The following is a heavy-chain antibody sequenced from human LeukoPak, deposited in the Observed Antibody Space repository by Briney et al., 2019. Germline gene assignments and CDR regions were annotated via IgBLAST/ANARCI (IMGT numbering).Heavy chain of an antibody. Sequence: SETLSLTCTVSGGSISSYYWSWIRQLAGKGLEWIGRIYTSGSTNYNLSLKSRVTMSVDTSKNQFSLKLSSVTAADTAVYYCARELLWFGESNWGQGTLVTVSS. CDR3: ARELLWFGESN. J-gene: IGHJ4*02. CDR1: GGSISSYY. CDR2: IYTSGST. V-gene: IGHV4-4*07. D-gene: IGHD3-10*01.